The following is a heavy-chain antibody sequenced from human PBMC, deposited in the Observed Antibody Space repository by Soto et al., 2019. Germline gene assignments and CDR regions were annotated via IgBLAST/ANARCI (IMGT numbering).Heavy chain of an antibody. CDR2: ISGSGNST. D-gene: IGHD2-2*02. CDR3: ARGPFCSTASCYTSGLLDC. Sequence: GSLRLSCAASGFSFTSYALGWVRQAPGNGLEWVSSISGSGNSTYYADSVRGRFTSSRDNSKYTLYLQMNSLRAEDTAVYYCARGPFCSTASCYTSGLLDCWGQGTLVTVSS. V-gene: IGHV3-23*01. CDR1: GFSFTSYA. J-gene: IGHJ4*02.